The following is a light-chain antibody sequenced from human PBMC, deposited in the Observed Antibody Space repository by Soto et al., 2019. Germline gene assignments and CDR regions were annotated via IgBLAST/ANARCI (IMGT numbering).Light chain of an antibody. CDR3: QQRTSRPIT. V-gene: IGKV3-11*01. Sequence: EIMLTKSPATRSLSPGERANLSCRASQNVNSYLIWYQQKPGQAPRLLISDASTRATCIPTRFSGSGSGTDFTLTISSLEPEYFAVYYCQQRTSRPITFGQAKRQEIK. CDR2: DAS. CDR1: QNVNSY. J-gene: IGKJ5*01.